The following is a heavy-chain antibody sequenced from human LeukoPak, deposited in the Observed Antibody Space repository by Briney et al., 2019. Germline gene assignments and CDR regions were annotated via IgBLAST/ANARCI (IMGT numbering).Heavy chain of an antibody. D-gene: IGHD3-9*01. CDR2: IYHSGST. V-gene: IGHV4-4*02. J-gene: IGHJ4*02. CDR3: ARGNDILTGYYEMYYFDY. Sequence: SETLSLTCAVSGGSISSSNWWSWVRQPPGKGLEWIGEIYHSGSTNYNPSLKSRVTISVDKSKNQFSLKLSSVTAADTAVYYCARGNDILTGYYEMYYFDYWGQGTLVTVSS. CDR1: GGSISSSNW.